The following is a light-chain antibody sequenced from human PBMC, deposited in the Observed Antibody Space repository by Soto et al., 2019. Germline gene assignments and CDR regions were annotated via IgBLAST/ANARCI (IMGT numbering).Light chain of an antibody. CDR2: DAS. Sequence: EIVLTQSPATLSLSPGERATLSCRASQSVSSYLAWYQQKPGQAPRLLIYDASNRATGIRARFSGSGSGTDFTLTISSLEPEDFAVYYCQQRSNWPPVFGPGTKVDIK. CDR3: QQRSNWPPV. CDR1: QSVSSY. J-gene: IGKJ3*01. V-gene: IGKV3-11*01.